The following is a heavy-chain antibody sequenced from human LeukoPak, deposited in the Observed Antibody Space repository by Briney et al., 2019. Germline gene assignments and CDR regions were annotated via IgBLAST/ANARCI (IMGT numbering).Heavy chain of an antibody. CDR1: GFTFSSYW. CDR3: ARSSGSYYNTGGEFDY. Sequence: GGSLRLSCAASGFTFSSYWMHWVRQAPGKGLVWVSRINTDGSSTSYADSVKGRFTISRDNAKNTLYLQMNSLRAEDTAVYYCARSSGSYYNTGGEFDYWGQGTLVTVSS. D-gene: IGHD3-10*01. J-gene: IGHJ4*02. CDR2: INTDGSST. V-gene: IGHV3-74*01.